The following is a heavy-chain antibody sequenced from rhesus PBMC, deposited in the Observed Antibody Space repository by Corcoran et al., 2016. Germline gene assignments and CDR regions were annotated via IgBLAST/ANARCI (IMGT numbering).Heavy chain of an antibody. V-gene: IGHV4S14*01. CDR1: VYSISSGYY. Sequence: QVQLQESCPGLVKPSETLSLTCAVYVYSISSGYYWGWIRQPPGKGLEWIGSIYGSGGSNYLNPSLKSRVTLSVDTSKNQFSRKLSSVTAADTAVYYCAREGYSGYDYWGQGVLVTVSS. CDR3: AREGYSGYDY. D-gene: IGHD5-42*01. CDR2: IYGSGGSN. J-gene: IGHJ4*01.